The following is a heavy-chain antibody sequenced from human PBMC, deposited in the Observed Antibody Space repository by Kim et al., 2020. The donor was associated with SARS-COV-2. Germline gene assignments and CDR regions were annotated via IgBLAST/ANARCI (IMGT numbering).Heavy chain of an antibody. V-gene: IGHV1-18*01. CDR1: GYTFTSYG. Sequence: ASVKVSCKASGYTFTSYGISWVRQAPGQGLECMGWISAYNGNTNYAQKLQGRVTMTTDTSTSTAYMELRSLRSDDTAVYYCARKSSGWYSPGGPNWFDPWGQGTLVTVSS. D-gene: IGHD6-19*01. J-gene: IGHJ5*02. CDR2: ISAYNGNT. CDR3: ARKSSGWYSPGGPNWFDP.